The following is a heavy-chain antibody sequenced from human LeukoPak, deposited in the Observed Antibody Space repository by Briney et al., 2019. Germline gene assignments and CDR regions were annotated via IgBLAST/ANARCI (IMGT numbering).Heavy chain of an antibody. CDR3: ARGPPVITMVRGVQGLYMDV. CDR1: GYTFTSYG. D-gene: IGHD3-10*01. Sequence: ASVKVSCKASGYTFTSYGISWVRQAPGQGLEWMGWISAYNGNTNYAQKLQGRVTMTTDTSTSTAYMELRSLRSDDTAVYYCARGPPVITMVRGVQGLYMDVWGQGTTVTVSS. V-gene: IGHV1-18*01. J-gene: IGHJ6*02. CDR2: ISAYNGNT.